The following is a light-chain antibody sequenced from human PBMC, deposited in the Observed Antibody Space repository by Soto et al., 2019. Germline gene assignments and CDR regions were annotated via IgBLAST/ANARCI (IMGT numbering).Light chain of an antibody. V-gene: IGKV1-39*01. J-gene: IGKJ3*01. CDR1: QSISSY. CDR3: QQSYSTPL. CDR2: AAS. Sequence: DIQMTQSPSSLSASVGDRVTITCRASQSISSYLNWYQQKPGKAPKLLIYAASSLQSGVPSRFNGSGSGTYFTFICSSLQPDDFATYYCQQSYSTPLFGPGTKVDIK.